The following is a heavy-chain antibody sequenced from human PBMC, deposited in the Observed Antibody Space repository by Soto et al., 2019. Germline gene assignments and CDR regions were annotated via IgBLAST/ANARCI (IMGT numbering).Heavy chain of an antibody. CDR2: TYYSGST. CDR3: VGSGSYYFDY. J-gene: IGHJ4*02. CDR1: GGSISSYY. D-gene: IGHD3-10*01. Sequence: PSETLSLTCTVSGGSISSYYWSWIRQPPGKGLEWIGYTYYSGSTNYNPSLKSRVTISVDTSKNQFSLKLSSVTAADTAVYYCVGSGSYYFDYWGQGTLVTVSS. V-gene: IGHV4-59*01.